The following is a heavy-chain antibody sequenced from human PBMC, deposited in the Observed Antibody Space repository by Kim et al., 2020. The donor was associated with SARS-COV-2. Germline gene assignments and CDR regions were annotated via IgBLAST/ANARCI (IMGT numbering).Heavy chain of an antibody. CDR3: AKDLIYGYSSGWFDY. V-gene: IGHV3-23*01. D-gene: IGHD6-19*01. CDR1: GFTFSSYA. CDR2: ISGSGGST. J-gene: IGHJ4*02. Sequence: GGSLRLSCAASGFTFSSYAMSWVRQAPGKGLEWVSAISGSGGSTYYADSVKGRFTISRDNSKNTLYLQMNSLRAEDTAVYYCAKDLIYGYSSGWFDYWGQGTLVTVSS.